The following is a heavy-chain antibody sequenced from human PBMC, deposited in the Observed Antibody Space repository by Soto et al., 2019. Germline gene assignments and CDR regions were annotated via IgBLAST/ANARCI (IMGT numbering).Heavy chain of an antibody. CDR1: GGSISSSSYY. D-gene: IGHD3-3*01. CDR3: ACDPYYDFWSGYYRDYYYYYGMDV. Sequence: SETLSLTCTVSGGSISSSSYYWGWIRQPPGKGLEWIGSIYYSGSTYYNPSLKSRVTISVDTSKNQFSLKLSSVTAADTAVYYCACDPYYDFWSGYYRDYYYYYGMDVWGQGTTVTVSS. CDR2: IYYSGST. J-gene: IGHJ6*02. V-gene: IGHV4-39*01.